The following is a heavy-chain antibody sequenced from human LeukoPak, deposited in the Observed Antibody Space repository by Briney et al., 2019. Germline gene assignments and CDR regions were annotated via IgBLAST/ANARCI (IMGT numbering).Heavy chain of an antibody. CDR2: IYYSGST. D-gene: IGHD1-14*01. J-gene: IGHJ5*02. CDR1: GGSISSYY. CDR3: ARSTGRPYWFDP. Sequence: SETLSLTCTVSGGSISSYYWSWIRQPPGMGLEWIGYIYYSGSTNYNPSLKSRVTISVDTSKNQFSLKLSSVTAADTAVYYCARSTGRPYWFDPWGQGTLVTVSS. V-gene: IGHV4-59*08.